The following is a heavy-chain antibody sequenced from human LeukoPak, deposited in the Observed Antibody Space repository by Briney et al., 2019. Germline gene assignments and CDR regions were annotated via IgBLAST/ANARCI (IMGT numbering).Heavy chain of an antibody. CDR2: INHSGST. V-gene: IGHV4-34*01. CDR3: ARGPSIQLWSDPYYYYGMDV. J-gene: IGHJ6*04. Sequence: ESLRLSCAASGFSFSRYGMNWVRQSPAKGLEWIGEINHSGSTNYNPSLKSRVTISVDTSKNQFSLKLSSVTAADTAVYYCARGPSIQLWSDPYYYYGMDVWGXGTTVTVSS. CDR1: GFSFSRYG. D-gene: IGHD5-18*01.